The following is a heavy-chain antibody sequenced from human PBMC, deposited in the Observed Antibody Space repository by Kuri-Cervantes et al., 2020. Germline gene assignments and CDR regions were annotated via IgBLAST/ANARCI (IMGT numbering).Heavy chain of an antibody. CDR2: ISSGGSDL. J-gene: IGHJ4*02. V-gene: IGHV3-11*01. Sequence: GGSLRLSCAASGFTFSDYYMSWIRQAPGKGLEWVSYISSGGSDLYYTDSVKGRFTISRDNAKNSLYLQMNSLRAEDTAVYYCARRYTSGWYFFGYWGQGTLVTVSS. CDR3: ARRYTSGWYFFGY. CDR1: GFTFSDYY. D-gene: IGHD6-19*01.